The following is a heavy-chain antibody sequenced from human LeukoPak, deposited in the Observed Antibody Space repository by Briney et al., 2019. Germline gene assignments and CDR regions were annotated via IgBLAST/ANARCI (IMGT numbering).Heavy chain of an antibody. J-gene: IGHJ4*02. Sequence: GGSLGLSCVASGFTFSSYEMNWVRQAPGKGLEWVSYISSSGSTIYYADSVKGRFTISRDNAKNSLYLQMNSLRAEDTAVYYCARDWGTRYYYDSSGYDYWGQGTLVTVSS. CDR2: ISSSGSTI. CDR3: ARDWGTRYYYDSSGYDY. D-gene: IGHD3-22*01. CDR1: GFTFSSYE. V-gene: IGHV3-48*03.